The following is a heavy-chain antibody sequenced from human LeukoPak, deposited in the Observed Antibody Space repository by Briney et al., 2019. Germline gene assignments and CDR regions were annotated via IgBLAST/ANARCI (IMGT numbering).Heavy chain of an antibody. D-gene: IGHD2-2*02. CDR3: ASQIADIPDAFDI. CDR2: IYPGDSDT. CDR1: GYSFTSYW. Sequence: GESLKISCKGSGYSFTSYWIGWVRQMPGKGLEWMGIIYPGDSDTRYSPSFQGQVTISADKSISTAYLQRSSLKASDTAMYYCASQIADIPDAFDIWGQGTMVTVSS. V-gene: IGHV5-51*01. J-gene: IGHJ3*02.